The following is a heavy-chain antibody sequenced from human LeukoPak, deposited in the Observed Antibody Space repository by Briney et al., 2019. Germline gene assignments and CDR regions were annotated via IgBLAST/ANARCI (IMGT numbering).Heavy chain of an antibody. CDR3: AKGGNGIVPAFYGMDV. Sequence: GGSLRLSCAASGFTFSSYAMSWVRQAPGKGLEWVSAISGSGGSTYYADSVKGRFTISRDNSKNTLYLQMDSLRAEDTAVYYCAKGGNGIVPAFYGMDVWGQGTTVTVSS. D-gene: IGHD2-2*01. CDR1: GFTFSSYA. V-gene: IGHV3-23*01. CDR2: ISGSGGST. J-gene: IGHJ6*02.